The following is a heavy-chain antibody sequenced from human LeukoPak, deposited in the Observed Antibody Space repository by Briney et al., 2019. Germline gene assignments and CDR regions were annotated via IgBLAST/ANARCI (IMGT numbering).Heavy chain of an antibody. J-gene: IGHJ6*03. V-gene: IGHV4-39*01. CDR1: GGSISSSSYY. Sequence: SETLSLTCTVSGGSISSSSYYWGWIRQPPGKGLEWIGSIYYSGSTYYNPSLKSRVTISVDTSKNQVSLKLSSVPAADTAVYYCARAPWGSYCSGGSCYYYYYYMDVWGKGTTVTISS. D-gene: IGHD2-15*01. CDR3: ARAPWGSYCSGGSCYYYYYYMDV. CDR2: IYYSGST.